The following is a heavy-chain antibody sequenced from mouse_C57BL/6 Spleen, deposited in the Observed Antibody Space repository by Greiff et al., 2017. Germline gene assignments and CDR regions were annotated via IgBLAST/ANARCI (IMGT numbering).Heavy chain of an antibody. J-gene: IGHJ4*01. D-gene: IGHD2-2*01. V-gene: IGHV3-5*01. CDR1: GIPITTGYYR. CDR2: IYYSGTN. CDR3: ARWDRDYGYVYAMDY. Sequence: EVQLQESGPGLVKPSQSVLITCTVTGIPITTGYYRWCWIRQFPGNKLEWIGYIYYSGTNTYNQSPTSPTTITRDTPKNQFFLEMSSLTAEDTATYYCARWDRDYGYVYAMDYRGQGGPETVSS.